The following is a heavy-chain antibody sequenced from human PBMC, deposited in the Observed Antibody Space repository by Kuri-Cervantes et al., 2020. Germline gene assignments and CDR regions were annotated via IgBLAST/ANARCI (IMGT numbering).Heavy chain of an antibody. J-gene: IGHJ3*02. CDR1: GGSISSGAYY. V-gene: IGHV4-31*03. CDR3: ARDLSLLAYGPDGVAFDI. D-gene: IGHD3-16*02. Sequence: LRLSCTVSGGSISSGAYYWSWIRQHPGKGLEWIGYLYYSGDTYYNPSLKSRVTISVDTSENQFSLKLSSVTAADTAVYHCARDLSLLAYGPDGVAFDIWGQGTMVTVSS. CDR2: LYYSGDT.